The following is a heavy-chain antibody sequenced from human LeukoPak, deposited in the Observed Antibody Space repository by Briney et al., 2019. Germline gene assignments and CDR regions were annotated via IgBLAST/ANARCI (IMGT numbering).Heavy chain of an antibody. J-gene: IGHJ4*02. D-gene: IGHD3-10*01. V-gene: IGHV3-30-3*01. CDR3: ARMEGTSSSEPRVPADY. CDR2: ISYDGSNK. Sequence: GRSLRLSCAASGFTFSSYAMHWVRQAPGKGLEWVAVISYDGSNKYYADSVKGRFTISRDNSKNTLYLRMNSLRAEDTAVYYCARMEGTSSSEPRVPADYWGQGTLVTVSS. CDR1: GFTFSSYA.